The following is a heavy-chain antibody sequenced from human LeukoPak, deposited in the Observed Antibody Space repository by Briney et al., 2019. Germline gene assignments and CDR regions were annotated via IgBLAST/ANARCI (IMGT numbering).Heavy chain of an antibody. CDR3: ARGITAASGVFDY. Sequence: GGSLRLSCAASGFTFSSYGMHWVRQAPGKGLEWVAVIWYGGSNKYYADSVKGRFTISRDNAKNSLYLQMNSLRAEDTAVYYCARGITAASGVFDYWGQGTLVTVSS. V-gene: IGHV3-33*08. D-gene: IGHD6-13*01. CDR1: GFTFSSYG. CDR2: IWYGGSNK. J-gene: IGHJ4*02.